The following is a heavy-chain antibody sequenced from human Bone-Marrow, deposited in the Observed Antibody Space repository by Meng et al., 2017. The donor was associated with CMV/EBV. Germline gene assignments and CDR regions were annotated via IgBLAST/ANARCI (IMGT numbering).Heavy chain of an antibody. CDR3: ASQRGRYNWNYYYGMDG. V-gene: IGHV4-34*01. D-gene: IGHD1-20*01. CDR1: GGSFSGYS. J-gene: IGHJ6*02. Sequence: SDTLSLTGAVYGGSFSGYSWSWIRQPPGKGLEWIGEINHSGRTNYNPFLKSRVTISVDTSKNQFSLKLSSVTAAGTAVYNCASQRGRYNWNYYYGMDGWGQGTTVTVSS. CDR2: INHSGRT.